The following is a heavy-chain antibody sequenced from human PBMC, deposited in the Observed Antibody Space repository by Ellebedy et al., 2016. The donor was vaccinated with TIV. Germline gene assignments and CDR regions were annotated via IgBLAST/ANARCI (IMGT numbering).Heavy chain of an antibody. CDR1: GFNLGISW. D-gene: IGHD6-6*01. CDR2: ITYDGYEK. CDR3: ARDHVGPGRPAALDN. J-gene: IGHJ4*02. V-gene: IGHV3-7*01. Sequence: GESLKISCEASGFNLGISWMDWVRQAPGKGLEWVANITYDGYEKYYVDSVKCRFTMSRDNRKNTLYLEMESLRVYDTGVYYCARDHVGPGRPAALDNWGQGIQVTVSS.